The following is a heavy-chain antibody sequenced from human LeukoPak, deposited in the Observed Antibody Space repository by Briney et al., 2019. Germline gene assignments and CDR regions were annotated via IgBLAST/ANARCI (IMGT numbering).Heavy chain of an antibody. V-gene: IGHV3-64*01. Sequence: GGSLRLSCAASGFTFSNYAMYWVRQAPGKGLEYVSAITSSGGNTYYANSVKARFTISRDNSKDTLYLQMGSLRAEDTAVYYCARVVDSTVTPAYDYWGQGTLVTVSS. J-gene: IGHJ4*02. CDR2: ITSSGGNT. D-gene: IGHD4-17*01. CDR1: GFTFSNYA. CDR3: ARVVDSTVTPAYDY.